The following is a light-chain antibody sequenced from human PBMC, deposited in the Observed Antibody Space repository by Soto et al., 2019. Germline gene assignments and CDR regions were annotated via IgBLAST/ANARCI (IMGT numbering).Light chain of an antibody. CDR1: QSVSNKY. Sequence: EIVLTQSPGTLSLSAGESPTLSCKASQSVSNKYLAWYQQKPGQAPRLLSYGASSRATGIPDRFSGSGSGTEFTLTISSLKSEDFEVYYCQQHNNWPWTFGQGTKVDIK. CDR2: GAS. J-gene: IGKJ1*01. V-gene: IGKV3D-20*02. CDR3: QQHNNWPWT.